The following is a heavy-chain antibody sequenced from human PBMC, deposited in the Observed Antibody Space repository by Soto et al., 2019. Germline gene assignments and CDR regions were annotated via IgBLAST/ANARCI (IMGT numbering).Heavy chain of an antibody. V-gene: IGHV4-4*02. J-gene: IGHJ6*02. CDR1: GGSISSSSW. D-gene: IGHD5-12*01. CDR2: IYHSGST. Sequence: SETLSLTCAVSGGSISSSSWWSWVRQPPGKGLKWIGEIYHSGSTNYNPSLKSRVTISVDKSKNQFSLKLSSVTAADTAVYYCARDLYSGYDSAYYGMDVWGQGTTVTVSS. CDR3: ARDLYSGYDSAYYGMDV.